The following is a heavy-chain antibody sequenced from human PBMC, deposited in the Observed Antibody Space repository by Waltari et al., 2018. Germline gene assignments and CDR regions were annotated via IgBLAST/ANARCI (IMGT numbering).Heavy chain of an antibody. CDR2: IYTSGST. J-gene: IGHJ4*02. V-gene: IGHV4-61*02. CDR3: ARDKEEGLFFDY. CDR1: GGSISSGSYY. Sequence: QVQLQESGPGLVKPSQTLSLTCTVSGGSISSGSYYWSWIRQPAGKGLEWIGRIYTSGSTNYNPSLKSRVTRAVDTSKNQFSLKLSSVTAADTAVYYCARDKEEGLFFDYWGQGTLVTVSS.